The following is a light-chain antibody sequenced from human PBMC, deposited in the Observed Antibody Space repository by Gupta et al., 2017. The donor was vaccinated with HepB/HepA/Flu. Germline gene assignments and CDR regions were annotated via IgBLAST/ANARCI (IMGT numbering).Light chain of an antibody. CDR2: GAS. V-gene: IGKV3-20*01. J-gene: IGKJ1*01. Sequence: EIVLTQSPGTLSLSPGERATLSCRASQSVSSSDLAWYQKKPGQAPRLLIYGASNRATGIPDRISGSGSGTDFALTISRLEPEDFAVYYCQLDDGSLWTFGLGTKVDIK. CDR1: QSVSSSD. CDR3: QLDDGSLWT.